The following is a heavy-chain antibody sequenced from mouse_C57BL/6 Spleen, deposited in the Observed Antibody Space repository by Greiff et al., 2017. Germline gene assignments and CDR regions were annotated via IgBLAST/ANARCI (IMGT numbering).Heavy chain of an antibody. Sequence: EVKLVESGGGLVKPGGSLKLSCAASGFTFSSYAMSWVRQTPEKRLEWVATISDGGSYTYYPDNVKGRFTISRDNAKNNLYLQMSHLKSEDTAMYYCARNLDYDAFDYWGQGTTLTVSA. CDR1: GFTFSSYA. V-gene: IGHV5-4*03. J-gene: IGHJ2*01. CDR3: ARNLDYDAFDY. CDR2: ISDGGSYT. D-gene: IGHD2-4*01.